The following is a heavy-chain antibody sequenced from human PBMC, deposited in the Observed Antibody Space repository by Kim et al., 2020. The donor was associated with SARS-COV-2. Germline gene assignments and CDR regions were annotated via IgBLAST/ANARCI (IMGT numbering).Heavy chain of an antibody. CDR3: ARHGCTGGVCYFDP. CDR2: ICYTGTT. J-gene: IGHJ5*02. Sequence: SETLSLTCTVSGGSISSSDYYWGWIRQPPGKGLEWIGSICYTGTTYYNPSLKSRVTISVDTSKNQFSLKLSSVTDATVYYCARHGCTGGVCYFDPWGQGT. D-gene: IGHD2-8*02. V-gene: IGHV4-39*01. CDR1: GGSISSSDYY.